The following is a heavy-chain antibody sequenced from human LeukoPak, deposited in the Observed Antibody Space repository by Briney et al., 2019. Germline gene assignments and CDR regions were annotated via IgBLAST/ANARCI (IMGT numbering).Heavy chain of an antibody. Sequence: GGSLRLSCAASGFTVSSTYMNWVRQAPGKGLEWVSAISGSGGSTYYADSVKGRFTISRDNSKNTLYLQMNSLRAEDTAVYYCAKDDPKSITMVRGALDYWGQGTLVTVSS. D-gene: IGHD3-10*01. CDR1: GFTVSSTY. CDR2: ISGSGGST. CDR3: AKDDPKSITMVRGALDY. V-gene: IGHV3-23*01. J-gene: IGHJ4*02.